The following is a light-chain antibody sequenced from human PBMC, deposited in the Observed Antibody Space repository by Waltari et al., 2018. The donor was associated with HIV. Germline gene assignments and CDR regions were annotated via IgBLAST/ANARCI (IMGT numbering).Light chain of an antibody. V-gene: IGLV6-57*01. CDR2: EDN. CDR3: QSYDNTDVV. Sequence: NFILTQPHSVSEYPGKTVTIPCTRSSGRIATNYVQWYQLRPGTSPTTVIYEDNQRPSGVPDRFSGSIDSSSNSASLTISGLKTEDEADYYCQSYDNTDVVFGGGTKLTVL. CDR1: SGRIATNY. J-gene: IGLJ2*01.